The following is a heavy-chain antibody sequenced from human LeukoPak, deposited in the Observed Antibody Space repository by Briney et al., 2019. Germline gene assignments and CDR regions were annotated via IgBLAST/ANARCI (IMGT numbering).Heavy chain of an antibody. CDR3: AGDQSGEQSDFDF. J-gene: IGHJ4*02. D-gene: IGHD4-17*01. V-gene: IGHV4-59*01. CDR1: GGSNSRYY. Sequence: SETLSLTCTVSGGSNSRYYWSWMRQPPGKGLECIRYIYYSGSTNYNPSLTSRVTISVDPSKSQFSLKLGSVTAAGTAVYFCAGDQSGEQSDFDFWGQGTLVTVSS. CDR2: IYYSGST.